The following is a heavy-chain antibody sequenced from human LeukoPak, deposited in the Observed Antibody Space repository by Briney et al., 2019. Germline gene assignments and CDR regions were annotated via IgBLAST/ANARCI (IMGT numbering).Heavy chain of an antibody. V-gene: IGHV1-69*13. Sequence: ASVKVSCKASGYTFTSYYMHWVRQAPGQGLEWMGGIIPIFGTANYAQKFQGRVTITADESTSTAYMELSSLRSEDTAVYYCQGNYYDSSFDIWGQGTMVTVSS. CDR2: IIPIFGTA. D-gene: IGHD3-22*01. CDR1: GYTFTSYY. J-gene: IGHJ3*02. CDR3: QGNYYDSSFDI.